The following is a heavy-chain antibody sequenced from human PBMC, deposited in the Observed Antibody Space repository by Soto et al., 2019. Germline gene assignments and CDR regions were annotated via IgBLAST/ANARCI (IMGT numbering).Heavy chain of an antibody. CDR1: GFTFSSYA. CDR3: AKDLISGSYYAFDY. Sequence: GGSLRLSCAASGFTFSSYAMSWVRQAPGKGLKWVSAISGSGSSTYFADSVKGRFTISRDNSKNTLYLQMNSLRAEDTAVYYCAKDLISGSYYAFDYWGQGTLVTVSS. V-gene: IGHV3-23*01. J-gene: IGHJ4*02. D-gene: IGHD1-26*01. CDR2: ISGSGSST.